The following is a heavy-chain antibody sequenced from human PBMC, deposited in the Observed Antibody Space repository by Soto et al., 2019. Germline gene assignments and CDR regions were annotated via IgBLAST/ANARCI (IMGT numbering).Heavy chain of an antibody. Sequence: QVQLEQSGAEVKKPGSSVKVSCKASGGTFSSLAISWVRQAPGQGLEWMGGLVPVFGTANYAQKFQDRVTITADKSTSTSYMELSSLRSEDTAVYYCARSPGVFDYWGQGTLVTVSS. CDR3: ARSPGVFDY. D-gene: IGHD3-10*01. CDR1: GGTFSSLA. CDR2: LVPVFGTA. V-gene: IGHV1-69*06. J-gene: IGHJ4*02.